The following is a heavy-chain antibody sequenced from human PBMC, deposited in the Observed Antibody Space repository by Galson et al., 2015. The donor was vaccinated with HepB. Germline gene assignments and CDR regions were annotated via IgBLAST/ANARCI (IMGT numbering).Heavy chain of an antibody. CDR1: GFTFSSYS. CDR3: ARVYVTIFGVSIMGAFDI. D-gene: IGHD3-3*01. CDR2: ISSSSSTI. J-gene: IGHJ3*02. Sequence: SLRLSCAASGFTFSSYSMNWVRQAPGKGLEWVSYISSSSSTIYYADSVKGRFTISRDNAKNSLYLQMNSLRDEDTAVYYCARVYVTIFGVSIMGAFDIWGQGTMVTVSS. V-gene: IGHV3-48*02.